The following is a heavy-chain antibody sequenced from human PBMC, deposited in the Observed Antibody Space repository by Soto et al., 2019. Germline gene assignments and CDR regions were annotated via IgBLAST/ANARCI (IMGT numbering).Heavy chain of an antibody. CDR1: GGSISSGGYS. D-gene: IGHD6-6*01. Sequence: SETLSLTCAVSGGSISSGGYSWSWIRQPPGKGLEWIGYIYHSGSTYYNPSLKSRVTISVDRSKNQFSLKLSSVTAADTAVYYCARVSSSSGGNWFDPWGQGTLVTAPQ. J-gene: IGHJ5*02. CDR3: ARVSSSSGGNWFDP. V-gene: IGHV4-30-2*01. CDR2: IYHSGST.